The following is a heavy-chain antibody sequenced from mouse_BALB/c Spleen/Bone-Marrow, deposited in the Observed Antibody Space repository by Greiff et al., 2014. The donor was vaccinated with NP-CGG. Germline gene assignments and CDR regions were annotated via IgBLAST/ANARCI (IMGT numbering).Heavy chain of an antibody. CDR3: ARGGYGNVHYAMDY. CDR2: INPYNDGT. V-gene: IGHV1-14*01. D-gene: IGHD2-10*02. Sequence: EVHLVESGPELVKPGASVKMSCKASGYTFTSYVMHWVKQKPGQGLEWIGYINPYNDGTKYNEKFKGKATLTSDKSSSTAYMDLSSLTSEDSAVYYCARGGYGNVHYAMDYWGQGTSVTVSS. CDR1: GYTFTSYV. J-gene: IGHJ4*01.